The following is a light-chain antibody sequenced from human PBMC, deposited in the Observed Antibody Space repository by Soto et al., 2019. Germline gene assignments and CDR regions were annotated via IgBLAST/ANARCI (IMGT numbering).Light chain of an antibody. CDR3: LQERGYPRT. V-gene: IGKV1-6*02. Sequence: IQMTQSPSSLSASVGDTVTITCRASQDIRNELGWYQQKPGTAPKLLIYAASSLHSGVPSRFIGSGSGTAFTLTISGLQPGDFETYYWLQERGYPRTFGQGTKVEIK. CDR1: QDIRNE. J-gene: IGKJ1*01. CDR2: AAS.